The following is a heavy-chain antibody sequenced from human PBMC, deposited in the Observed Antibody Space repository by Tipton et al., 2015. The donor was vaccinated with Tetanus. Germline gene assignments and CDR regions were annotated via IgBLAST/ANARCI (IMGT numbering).Heavy chain of an antibody. D-gene: IGHD6-13*01. J-gene: IGHJ4*02. Sequence: QVQLVQSGGGVVQPGRSLRLSCAASGFTFSNSGMHWVRQAPGKGLEWVAIISYDGNYQSYAESVKGRFTISRDNSKSTLFLQMNGLRAEDTAVYYCIYPISWSAFDSWGQGSLVTVSS. CDR1: GFTFSNSG. CDR3: IYPISWSAFDS. CDR2: ISYDGNYQ. V-gene: IGHV3-30*03.